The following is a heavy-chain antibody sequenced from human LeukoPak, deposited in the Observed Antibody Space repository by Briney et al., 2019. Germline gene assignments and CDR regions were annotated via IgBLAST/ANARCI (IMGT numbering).Heavy chain of an antibody. J-gene: IGHJ4*02. CDR1: GFTFSSYS. D-gene: IGHD3-3*01. CDR3: ARGAPYYDPPH. V-gene: IGHV3-21*01. CDR2: ISSSSSYI. Sequence: GGSLRLSCAASGFTFSSYSMNWVRQAPGKGLEWVSSISSSSSYIYYADSVKGRFTISRDNAKNSLYLQMNSLRAEGTAVYYCARGAPYYDPPHWGQGTLVTVSS.